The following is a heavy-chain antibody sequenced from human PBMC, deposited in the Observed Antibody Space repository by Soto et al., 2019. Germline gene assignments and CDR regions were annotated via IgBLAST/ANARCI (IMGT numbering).Heavy chain of an antibody. V-gene: IGHV3-30-3*01. D-gene: IGHD3-16*01. CDR3: ARAGGGFDY. CDR1: GFTFSSYA. J-gene: IGHJ4*02. CDR2: ISYDGSNK. Sequence: QVQLVESGGGVVQPGRSLRLSCAASGFTFSSYAMHWVRQAPGKGLEWVAVISYDGSNKYYADSVKGRFTISRDNSKNTPYLQMNSLGAEDTAVYYCARAGGGFDYWGQGTLVTVSS.